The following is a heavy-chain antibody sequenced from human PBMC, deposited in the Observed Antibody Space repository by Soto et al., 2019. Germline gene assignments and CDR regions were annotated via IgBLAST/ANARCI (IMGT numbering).Heavy chain of an antibody. V-gene: IGHV4-61*01. J-gene: IGHJ5*02. CDR3: ASQYNWNYVGWFDP. Sequence: QVQLQESGPGLVKPSETLSLTCTVSGGSVSSGSYYWSWIRQPPGKGLEWIGYIYYSGSTNYNPSLKSRVTISVDTSKNQFSLKLSSVTAADTAVYYCASQYNWNYVGWFDPWGQGTLVTVSS. D-gene: IGHD1-7*01. CDR1: GGSVSSGSYY. CDR2: IYYSGST.